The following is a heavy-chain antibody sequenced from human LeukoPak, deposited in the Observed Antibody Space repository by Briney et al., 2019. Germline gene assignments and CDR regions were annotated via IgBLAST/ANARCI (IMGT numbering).Heavy chain of an antibody. Sequence: ASVKVSCKASGYTFTSYGISWVRQAPGHGLEWMGWISGNNNNADYAQKFQGRVTMTRNTSISTAYMELSSLRSEDTAVYYCAREGGYSGYDQTYYYYYMDVWGKGTTVTISS. CDR1: GYTFTSYG. J-gene: IGHJ6*03. CDR2: ISGNNNNA. D-gene: IGHD5-12*01. CDR3: AREGGYSGYDQTYYYYYMDV. V-gene: IGHV1-8*01.